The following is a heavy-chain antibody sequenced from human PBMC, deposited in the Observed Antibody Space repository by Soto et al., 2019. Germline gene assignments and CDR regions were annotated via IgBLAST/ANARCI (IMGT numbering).Heavy chain of an antibody. CDR1: GYTFTSYG. V-gene: IGHV1-18*01. Sequence: ASGKVSCKASGYTFTSYGISWVRQAPGQGLERMGWISAYNGNTNYAQKLQGRDTMTTDTSTSTAYMELRSLRSDDTALYYFARIAGDYYYYYVMDFWGQGTTVTVSS. J-gene: IGHJ6*02. CDR2: ISAYNGNT. CDR3: ARIAGDYYYYYVMDF. D-gene: IGHD3-10*01.